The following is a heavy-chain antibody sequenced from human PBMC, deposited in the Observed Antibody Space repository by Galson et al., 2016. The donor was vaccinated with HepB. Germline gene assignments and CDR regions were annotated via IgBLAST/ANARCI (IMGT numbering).Heavy chain of an antibody. Sequence: ETLSLTCTVSGGSLSSDNYFWSWVRQPPGKGLEWIGFIQDTGNTNCNPSLKSRVTISIDRSKNQFSLKLSSVTAADTAVYYCARDQHGSYMPHWGLGTQVTVSS. CDR2: IQDTGNT. V-gene: IGHV4-61*01. D-gene: IGHD1-26*01. J-gene: IGHJ4*02. CDR1: GGSLSSDNYF. CDR3: ARDQHGSYMPH.